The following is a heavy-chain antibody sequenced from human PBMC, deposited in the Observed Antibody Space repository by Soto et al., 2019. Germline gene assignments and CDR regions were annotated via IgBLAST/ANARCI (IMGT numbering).Heavy chain of an antibody. CDR2: FSYSGST. V-gene: IGHV4-59*01. D-gene: IGHD1-26*01. J-gene: IGHJ4*02. CDR1: GGSISSYY. CDR3: ARDRNPDSGSYYSSFDY. Sequence: SETLSLTCTVSGGSISSYYWSWIRQPPGKGLEWIGYFSYSGSTNYNPSLKSRVTISVDTSKNQFSLRLSSVTAADTAMYYCARDRNPDSGSYYSSFDYWGQGTLVTAPQ.